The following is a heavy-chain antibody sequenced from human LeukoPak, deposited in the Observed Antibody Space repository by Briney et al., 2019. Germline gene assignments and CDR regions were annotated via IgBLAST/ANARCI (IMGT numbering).Heavy chain of an antibody. CDR2: FSAYNGNT. J-gene: IGHJ6*02. Sequence: ASVKVSCKASGYTFTSYGISWVRQAPGQGLEWMGWFSAYNGNTNYAQKLQGRVTMTTDTSTSTAYMELRSLRSDDTAVYYCARNVLLWFGELIYGMDVWGQGTTVTVSS. CDR3: ARNVLLWFGELIYGMDV. D-gene: IGHD3-10*01. CDR1: GYTFTSYG. V-gene: IGHV1-18*01.